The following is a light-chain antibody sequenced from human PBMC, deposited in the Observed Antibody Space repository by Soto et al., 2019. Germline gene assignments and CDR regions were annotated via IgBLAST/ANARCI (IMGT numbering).Light chain of an antibody. CDR1: SSDVGNSDY. V-gene: IGLV2-14*01. Sequence: QSVLTQPSSVSGSPGQSIPISCTGTSSDVGNSDYVSWYQQHPGKVPKLMIYDVSNRPSGVSNRFSGSKSGNTASLTISGLQAEDEAEYYCISFTTRATYVFGTGTKVTVL. J-gene: IGLJ1*01. CDR2: DVS. CDR3: ISFTTRATYV.